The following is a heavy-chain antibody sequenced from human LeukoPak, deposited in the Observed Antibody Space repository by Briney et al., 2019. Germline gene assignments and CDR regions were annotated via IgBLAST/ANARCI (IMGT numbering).Heavy chain of an antibody. D-gene: IGHD2-15*01. J-gene: IGHJ5*02. CDR1: GFTVSNNY. CDR3: ARDPHRSGGLS. Sequence: GGSLRLSCAASGFTVSNNYMSWVRQAPGKGLEWVSVIYSDGSTYYADSVKGRFAISRDNSKNTLHLQMNSLRAEDTALYYCARDPHRSGGLSWGQGTLVTVSS. CDR2: IYSDGST. V-gene: IGHV3-66*01.